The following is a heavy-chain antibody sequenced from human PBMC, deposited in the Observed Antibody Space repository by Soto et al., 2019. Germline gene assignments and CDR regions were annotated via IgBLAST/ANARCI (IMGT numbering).Heavy chain of an antibody. Sequence: QVQLVQSGSEVKKPGASVKVSCKASGYPFSDNQIHWLRRAPGQGLAWMGRINPKSDDTNYAQKFQGRVTMTRDTSIDTAYLELTGLTSDDTATYYCARKPSLDYIRWGLDPWGQGTLFTVAS. CDR3: ARKPSLDYIRWGLDP. CDR2: INPKSDDT. J-gene: IGHJ5*02. V-gene: IGHV1-2*02. D-gene: IGHD4-4*01. CDR1: GYPFSDNQ.